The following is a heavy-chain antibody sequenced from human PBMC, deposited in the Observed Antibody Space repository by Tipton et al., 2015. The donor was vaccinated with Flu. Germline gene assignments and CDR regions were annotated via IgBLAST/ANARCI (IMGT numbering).Heavy chain of an antibody. Sequence: TLSLTCGVSGDSIRSSNYYWGWIRQPPGKGLQWIGSIFHSGESNHNPSLKSRVTMSVDTSKNQFSLKLSSVTAADTAVYYCARRDYSNYVSEPKNWFDSWGQGALVIVSS. V-gene: IGHV4-39*07. D-gene: IGHD4-11*01. CDR2: IFHSGES. CDR3: ARRDYSNYVSEPKNWFDS. J-gene: IGHJ5*01. CDR1: GDSIRSSNYY.